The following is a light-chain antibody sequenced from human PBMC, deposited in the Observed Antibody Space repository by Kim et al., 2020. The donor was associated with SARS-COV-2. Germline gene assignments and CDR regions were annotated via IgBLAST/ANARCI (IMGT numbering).Light chain of an antibody. CDR2: DTS. CDR1: QSVFTW. J-gene: IGKJ2*01. V-gene: IGKV1-5*01. Sequence: DVQMTQSPSILSASVGDRVTITCRASQSVFTWLAWYQQKPGKAPKLLIHDTSTLESGVPSRFSGSGSGIEFALTISNLQPDDFATYYCQQYNSYSTFGQGTKLEI. CDR3: QQYNSYST.